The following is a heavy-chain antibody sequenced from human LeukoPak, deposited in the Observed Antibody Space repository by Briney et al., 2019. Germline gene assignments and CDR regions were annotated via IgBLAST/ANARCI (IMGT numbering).Heavy chain of an antibody. CDR1: GYTFTGYY. D-gene: IGHD3-22*01. J-gene: IGHJ6*02. Sequence: ASVKVSCKASGYTFTGYYMRWVRQAPGQGLKWMGWINPNSGGTNYAQKFQGRVTMTRDTSISTAYMELSRLRSDDTAVYYCARVRAAYDSSGYYYYYYYGMDVWGQGTTVTVSS. CDR3: ARVRAAYDSSGYYYYYYYGMDV. V-gene: IGHV1-2*02. CDR2: INPNSGGT.